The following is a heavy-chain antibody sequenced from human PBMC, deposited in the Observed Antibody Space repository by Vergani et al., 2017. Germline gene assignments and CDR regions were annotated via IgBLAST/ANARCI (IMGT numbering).Heavy chain of an antibody. D-gene: IGHD3-9*01. Sequence: QLVQSGPEVKKPGTSVKVSCKASGFTFSDYYMSWIRQAPGKGLEWVSYISSSSSYTNYADSVKGRFTISRDNAKNSLYLQMNSLRAEDTAVYYCARDQAFERWGQGTLVTVSS. CDR3: ARDQAFER. CDR1: GFTFSDYY. J-gene: IGHJ4*02. CDR2: ISSSSSYT. V-gene: IGHV3-11*05.